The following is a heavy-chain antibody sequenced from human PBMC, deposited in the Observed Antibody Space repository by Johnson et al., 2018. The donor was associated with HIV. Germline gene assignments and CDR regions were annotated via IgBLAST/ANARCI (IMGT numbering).Heavy chain of an antibody. V-gene: IGHV3-15*01. CDR3: TTPFHRHDAFDI. CDR1: GFSFSNAW. CDR2: IKSKTDGGTT. J-gene: IGHJ3*02. Sequence: VQLVECGGGLVKPGGSLRLSCVVSGFSFSNAWMSWVRQAPGKGLEWVGRIKSKTDGGTTDYAAPVKGRFTISRDDSKNTLYLQMNSLKTEDTAVYYCTTPFHRHDAFDIWGQGTMVTVSS.